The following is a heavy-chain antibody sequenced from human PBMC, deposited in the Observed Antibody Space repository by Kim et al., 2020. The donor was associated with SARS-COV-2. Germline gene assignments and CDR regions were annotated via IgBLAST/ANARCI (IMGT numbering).Heavy chain of an antibody. V-gene: IGHV3-11*05. CDR3: AREYCSSTSCHFDY. D-gene: IGHD2-2*01. Sequence: ASGKGRYTISRDNAQNSLYLHMNSLGAEDTAVYYCAREYCSSTSCHFDYWGQGTLVTVSS. J-gene: IGHJ4*02.